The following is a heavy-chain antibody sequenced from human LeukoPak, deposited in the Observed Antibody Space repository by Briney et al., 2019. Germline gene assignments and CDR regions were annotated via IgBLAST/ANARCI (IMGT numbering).Heavy chain of an antibody. CDR3: ASTNPDGYNVDY. Sequence: GESLKISCKASGYSFTSYWIGWVRQVPGKGLEGMGIIYPGDSKTRYGPSFQGQVTISADKSITTAYLQWSSLKASDTAMYYCASTNPDGYNVDYWGQGTLVTVSS. D-gene: IGHD5-24*01. CDR2: IYPGDSKT. V-gene: IGHV5-51*01. CDR1: GYSFTSYW. J-gene: IGHJ4*02.